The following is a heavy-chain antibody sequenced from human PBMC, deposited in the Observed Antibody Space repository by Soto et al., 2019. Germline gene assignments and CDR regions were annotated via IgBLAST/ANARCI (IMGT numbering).Heavy chain of an antibody. J-gene: IGHJ4*02. V-gene: IGHV4-34*01. Sequence: SETLSLTCAVYGGSLSGYYWSWIRQSPGKGLEYIGEINHGGSTNYNPSLKSRVTLSADTSKNQFSLNLGSVTAADTAIYYCARRPDGFDSWGQGTLVTVSS. CDR3: ARRPDGFDS. CDR1: GGSLSGYY. CDR2: INHGGST.